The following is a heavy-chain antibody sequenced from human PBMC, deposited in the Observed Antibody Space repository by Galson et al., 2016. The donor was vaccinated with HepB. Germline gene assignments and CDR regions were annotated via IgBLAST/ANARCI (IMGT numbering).Heavy chain of an antibody. D-gene: IGHD2-15*01. CDR3: AKDYCSDTCHLGRWNV. CDR2: VSYGGSKN. J-gene: IGHJ4*02. Sequence: LRLSCAASGFSFSNYGMHWVRQAPGKGLEWVAGVSYGGSKNYYVDSVKGRFTISRDNSKNTLYLQMNSLRPEDTAIYYCAKDYCSDTCHLGRWNVWGQGTLVTVSS. V-gene: IGHV3-30*18. CDR1: GFSFSNYG.